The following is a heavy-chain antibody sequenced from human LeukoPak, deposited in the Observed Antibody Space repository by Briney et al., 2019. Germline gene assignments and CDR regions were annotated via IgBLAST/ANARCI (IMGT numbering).Heavy chain of an antibody. CDR1: GLSFSGYY. CDR2: INHSGST. J-gene: IGHJ4*02. Sequence: TSETLSLTCAVYGLSFSGYYWSWIRQPPGKGLEWIGEINHSGSTNYNPSLKSRVTISVDTSKNQFSLKLSSVTAADTAVYYCARGASVDTAMVPFDYWGQGTLVTVSS. V-gene: IGHV4-34*01. CDR3: ARGASVDTAMVPFDY. D-gene: IGHD5-18*01.